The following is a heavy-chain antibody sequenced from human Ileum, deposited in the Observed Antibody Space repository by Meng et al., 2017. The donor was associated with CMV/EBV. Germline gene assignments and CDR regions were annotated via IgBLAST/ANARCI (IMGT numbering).Heavy chain of an antibody. CDR1: GGTFSSYN. Sequence: GGTFSSYNIRWVRQAPGQGLEWMGRIIPILGIANYAQKFQGRVTITADKSTSTAYMELSSLRSEDTAVYYCAREDSSGWYTNWFDPWGQGTLVTVSS. D-gene: IGHD6-19*01. CDR3: AREDSSGWYTNWFDP. CDR2: IIPILGIA. V-gene: IGHV1-69*04. J-gene: IGHJ5*02.